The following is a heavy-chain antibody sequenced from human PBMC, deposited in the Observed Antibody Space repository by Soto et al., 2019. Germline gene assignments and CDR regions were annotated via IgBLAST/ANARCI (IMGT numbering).Heavy chain of an antibody. Sequence: GGSLRLSCAASGFTFSSYSMNWVRQAPGKGLEWVSSISSSSSYIYYADSVKGRFTISRDNAKNSLDLQMNSLRVEDTAVYYCAACNRANCHHDYWGQGTRVTVSS. J-gene: IGHJ4*02. CDR3: AACNRANCHHDY. CDR1: GFTFSSYS. CDR2: ISSSSSYI. V-gene: IGHV3-21*06. D-gene: IGHD2-15*01.